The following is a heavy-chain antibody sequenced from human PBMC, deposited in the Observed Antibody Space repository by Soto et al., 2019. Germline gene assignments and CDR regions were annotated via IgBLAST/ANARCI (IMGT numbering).Heavy chain of an antibody. D-gene: IGHD1-26*01. V-gene: IGHV4-61*01. CDR3: ARHGSYGAFDI. J-gene: IGHJ3*02. CDR2: IYYSGST. CDR1: GGNISSGSCY. Sequence: PSETLSLTCTVSGGNISSGSCYWSWIRQPPGKGLEWIGYIYYSGSTNYNPSLKSRVTISVDTSKNTLYLQMNSLRAEDTAVYYCARHGSYGAFDIWGQGTMVTVSS.